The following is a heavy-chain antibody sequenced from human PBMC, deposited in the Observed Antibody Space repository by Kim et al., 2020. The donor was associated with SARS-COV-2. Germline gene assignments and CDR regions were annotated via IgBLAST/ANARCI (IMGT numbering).Heavy chain of an antibody. CDR1: GGSISSYY. V-gene: IGHV4-59*01. CDR2: IYYSGST. Sequence: SETLSLTCTVSGGSISSYYWSWIRQPPGKGLEWIGYIYYSGSTNYNPSFKSRVTISVDTSKNQFSLKLSSVTAADTAVYYCARGGYPYYFDYWGQGTLVTISS. D-gene: IGHD5-18*01. CDR3: ARGGYPYYFDY. J-gene: IGHJ4*02.